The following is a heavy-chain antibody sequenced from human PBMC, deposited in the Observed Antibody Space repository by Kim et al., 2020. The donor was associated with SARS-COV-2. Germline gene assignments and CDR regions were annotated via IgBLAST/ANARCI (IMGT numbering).Heavy chain of an antibody. V-gene: IGHV3-23*01. D-gene: IGHD2-21*01. Sequence: YAQSATGRLTISRDNSRNTLYLKMNSRSAEDTAVYYCAKERGVVLVAIRNWGERTLVTVSS. CDR3: AKERGVVLVAIRN. J-gene: IGHJ4*02.